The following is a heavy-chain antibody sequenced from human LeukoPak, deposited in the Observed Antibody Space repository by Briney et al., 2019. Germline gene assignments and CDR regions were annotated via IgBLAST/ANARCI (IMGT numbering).Heavy chain of an antibody. V-gene: IGHV3-23*01. J-gene: IGHJ4*02. CDR1: GFTFSSSA. CDR2: TSNNGGYT. CDR3: AKQLGYCSDGSCYFPY. D-gene: IGHD2-15*01. Sequence: GGSLRLSCAASGFTFSSSAMSWVRQAPGKGLEWVSATSNNGGYTYYADSVQGRFTISRDNSKSTLCLQMNSLRAEDTAVYYCAKQLGYCSDGSCYFPYWGQGTLVTVSS.